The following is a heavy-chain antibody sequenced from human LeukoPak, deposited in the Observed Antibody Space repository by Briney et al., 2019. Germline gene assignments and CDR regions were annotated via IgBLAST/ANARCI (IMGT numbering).Heavy chain of an antibody. J-gene: IGHJ4*02. V-gene: IGHV1-69*13. CDR2: IIPIFGTA. Sequence: ASVKVSCKASGGTFSSYAISWVRQAPGQGLEWMGGIIPIFGTANYAQKFQGRVTITADESTSTAYMELSSLRSEDTAVDYCARGSRDGYNLDYWGQGTLVTVSS. CDR3: ARGSRDGYNLDY. CDR1: GGTFSSYA. D-gene: IGHD5-24*01.